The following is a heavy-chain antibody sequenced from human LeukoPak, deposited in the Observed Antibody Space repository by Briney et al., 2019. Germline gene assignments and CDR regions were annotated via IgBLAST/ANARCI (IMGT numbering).Heavy chain of an antibody. J-gene: IGHJ6*03. D-gene: IGHD3-10*01. CDR2: ISPTTSHI. V-gene: IGHV3-21*01. Sequence: GGSLRLSCAASAFTFSTSSMNWVPPAPATGLAWVSSISPTTSHIYYAVSVRGRFTISRAHAKHSPYLLMNSPRLEDTAVYSFARVLDYYGSWSYSKDSYYYYIDVWGKGTTFTVSS. CDR1: AFTFSTSS. CDR3: ARVLDYYGSWSYSKDSYYYYIDV.